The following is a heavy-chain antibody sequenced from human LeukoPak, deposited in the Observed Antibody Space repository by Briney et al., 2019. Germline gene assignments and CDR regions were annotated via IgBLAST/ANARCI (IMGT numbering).Heavy chain of an antibody. CDR2: ISSSSNYK. D-gene: IGHD5-18*01. CDR1: GFTFSSYS. V-gene: IGHV3-21*01. Sequence: PGGSLRLSCAASGFTFSSYSMNWVRQAPGKGLEWVSSISSSSNYKFYADSVKGRLTISRDNAKNSLYLQMNSLRAEDTAVYLCARDMEYSYGYMDFWGQGTLVTVSS. J-gene: IGHJ4*02. CDR3: ARDMEYSYGYMDF.